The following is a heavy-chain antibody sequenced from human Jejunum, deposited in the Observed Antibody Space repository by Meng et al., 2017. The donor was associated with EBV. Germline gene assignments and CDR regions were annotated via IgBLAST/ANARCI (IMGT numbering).Heavy chain of an antibody. V-gene: IGHV3-30*03. J-gene: IGHJ4*02. CDR1: GFILSGHG. D-gene: IGHD3-16*01. CDR3: TREWGADY. Sequence: VHCVGAGGGVGQPGRPLGLACAASGFILSGHGMQWVRQAPGKGLKWVALISNDGNNKYYADSVKGRFTISRDNSKNTLYLQMNSLRVDDTALYYCTREWGADYWGQGTLVTVSS. CDR2: ISNDGNNK.